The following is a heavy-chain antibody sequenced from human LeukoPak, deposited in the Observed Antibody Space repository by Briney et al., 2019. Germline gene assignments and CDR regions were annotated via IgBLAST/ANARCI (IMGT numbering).Heavy chain of an antibody. D-gene: IGHD2-21*01. J-gene: IGHJ6*02. Sequence: PGGSLRLSCAASGSTFSDYGMHWVRQPPGKGLEWVALISSDGFNEYYADSVRGRFTISRDTSKNTLYLQINSLKTEDTAIYYCARYSNHFYYSGMDVWGQGTTVTVSS. CDR1: GSTFSDYG. CDR2: ISSDGFNE. V-gene: IGHV3-30-3*01. CDR3: ARYSNHFYYSGMDV.